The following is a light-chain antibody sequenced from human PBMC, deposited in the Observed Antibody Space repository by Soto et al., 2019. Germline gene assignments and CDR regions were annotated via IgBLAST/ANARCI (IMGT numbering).Light chain of an antibody. CDR1: SSDVGTYNY. CDR2: AVS. CDR3: SSYTTSSTEI. Sequence: QSALTQPASVSGSPGQSITISWTGTSSDVGTYNYVSWYQQHPGKAPKLIIYAVSNRPSGVSNRFSGSKSDNTASLTISGLQAEDEADYYCSSYTTSSTEIFGGGTKLTVL. V-gene: IGLV2-14*01. J-gene: IGLJ2*01.